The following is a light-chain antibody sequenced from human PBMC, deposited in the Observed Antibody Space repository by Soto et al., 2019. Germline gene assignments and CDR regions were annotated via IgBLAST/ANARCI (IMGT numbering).Light chain of an antibody. Sequence: DIQMTQSPSSLSASVGDRVTITCRASQTIATYLNWYQQKPGKAPDLLISAASTLQVEVPSRFGGSGSGTDFSLTISSLQPEDFASYYCQQSYITPHTFGQGTKLEIK. V-gene: IGKV1-39*01. CDR2: AAS. CDR1: QTIATY. J-gene: IGKJ2*01. CDR3: QQSYITPHT.